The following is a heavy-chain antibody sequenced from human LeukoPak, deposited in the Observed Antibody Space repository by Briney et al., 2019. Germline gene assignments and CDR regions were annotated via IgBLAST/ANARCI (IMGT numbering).Heavy chain of an antibody. CDR1: GFTFSSHD. Sequence: GGSLRLSCAASGFTFSSHDMHWVRRAPGKGLEWVSTIGTAGDTYYPGSVKGRFTVSRENAKNSLYLQMNILKAGDTAVYYCARGGPGYYLDYWGQGTLVTVSS. CDR3: ARGGPGYYLDY. J-gene: IGHJ4*02. CDR2: IGTAGDT. V-gene: IGHV3-13*01.